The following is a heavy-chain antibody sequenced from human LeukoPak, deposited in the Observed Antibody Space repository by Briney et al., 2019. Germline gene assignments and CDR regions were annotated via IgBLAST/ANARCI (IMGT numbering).Heavy chain of an antibody. CDR1: GFTFRSYG. Sequence: GGSLRLSCAASGFTFRSYGMHWVRQAPGKGLDWVAVISYDGSNKYYADSVKGRFTISRDNSKNTLYLQMNSLRAEDTAVYYCAKDAYGDYGPFDYWGQGTLVTVSS. CDR3: AKDAYGDYGPFDY. CDR2: ISYDGSNK. D-gene: IGHD4-17*01. J-gene: IGHJ4*02. V-gene: IGHV3-30*18.